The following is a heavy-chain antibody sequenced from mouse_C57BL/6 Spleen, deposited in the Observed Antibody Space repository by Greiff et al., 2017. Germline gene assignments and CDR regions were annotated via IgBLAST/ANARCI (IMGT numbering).Heavy chain of an antibody. Sequence: EVQLQQSGPELVKPGASVKMSCKASGYTFTDYNMHWVKQSHGKSLEWIGYINPNNGGNSHNQKFTGTATLTVNKSSSTAYMERRSLTSDDSAVYYCARAGDGYRYYAMDYWGQGTSVTVSA. V-gene: IGHV1-22*01. CDR3: ARAGDGYRYYAMDY. J-gene: IGHJ4*01. CDR2: INPNNGGN. CDR1: GYTFTDYN. D-gene: IGHD2-3*01.